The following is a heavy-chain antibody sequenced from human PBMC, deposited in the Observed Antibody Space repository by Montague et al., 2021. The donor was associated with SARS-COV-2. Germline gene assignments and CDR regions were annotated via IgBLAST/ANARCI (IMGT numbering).Heavy chain of an antibody. CDR1: DGSFSDYS. CDR2: INHRGST. CDR3: ARGRQHINMVVVVVTGGEYYLDF. D-gene: IGHD3-22*01. Sequence: SETLSLTCAVYDGSFSDYSWTWIRQPPGKGLEWIGEINHRGSTNYNPSLKSRVTISVDTSKNQFSLKMTSVTAADTAVYYCARGRQHINMVVVVVTGGEYYLDFGGQGTLGAVSS. J-gene: IGHJ4*02. V-gene: IGHV4-34*01.